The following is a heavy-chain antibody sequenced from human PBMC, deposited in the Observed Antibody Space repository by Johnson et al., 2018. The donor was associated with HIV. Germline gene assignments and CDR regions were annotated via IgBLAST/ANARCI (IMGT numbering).Heavy chain of an antibody. CDR3: TGDGPRDAFDI. CDR1: GFTFSSYA. V-gene: IGHV3-74*03. J-gene: IGHJ3*02. Sequence: VQLVESGGGVVQPGRSLRLSCAASGFTFSSYAMHWVRQAPGEGLVWVAHINSDGSHIAYADSVRGRFTISRDNAKNKLVLQMNSLRGEDTAVYYCTGDGPRDAFDIWGQGTVVIVSS. CDR2: INSDGSHI.